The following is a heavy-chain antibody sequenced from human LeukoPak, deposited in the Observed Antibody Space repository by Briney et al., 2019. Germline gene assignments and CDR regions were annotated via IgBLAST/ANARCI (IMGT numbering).Heavy chain of an antibody. CDR1: GGSVSSGSYY. Sequence: SETLSLTCTVSGGSVSSGSYYWSWIRQPPGKGLEWIGYIYYSGSTNYNPSLKSRVTISVDTSKNQFSLKLSSVTAADTAVYYCARETVDYCSSTSCYAVGLFDYWGQGTLVTVSS. V-gene: IGHV4-61*01. CDR2: IYYSGST. CDR3: ARETVDYCSSTSCYAVGLFDY. J-gene: IGHJ4*02. D-gene: IGHD2-2*01.